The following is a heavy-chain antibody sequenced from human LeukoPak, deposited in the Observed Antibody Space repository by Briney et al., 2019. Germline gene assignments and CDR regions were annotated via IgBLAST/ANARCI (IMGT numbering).Heavy chain of an antibody. CDR2: IKQDGSEK. V-gene: IGHV3-7*01. CDR1: GFTFSSYW. Sequence: PGGSLRLSCAASGFTFSSYWMSWVRQAPGKGLEWVANIKQDGSEKYYVDSVKGRFTISRDNAKNSLYLQMNSLRAEDTAVYYCAGSYGDYGFSNWFDLWGQGTPVTVSS. CDR3: AGSYGDYGFSNWFDL. D-gene: IGHD4-17*01. J-gene: IGHJ5*02.